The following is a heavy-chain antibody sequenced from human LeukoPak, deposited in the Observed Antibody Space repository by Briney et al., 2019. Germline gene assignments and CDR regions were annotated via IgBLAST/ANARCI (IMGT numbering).Heavy chain of an antibody. V-gene: IGHV3-7*01. J-gene: IGHJ4*02. D-gene: IGHD3-16*02. CDR1: GFTFGAYW. CDR2: IKDDGSAQ. Sequence: GGSLRLSCAASGFTFGAYWMSWFRQAPGKGPEWVASIKDDGSAQFYVDSLEGRFTISRDNAKSTLYLQMDTMRVEDTAVYYCARHIVGEQNFDYWSQGTLVTVSS. CDR3: ARHIVGEQNFDY.